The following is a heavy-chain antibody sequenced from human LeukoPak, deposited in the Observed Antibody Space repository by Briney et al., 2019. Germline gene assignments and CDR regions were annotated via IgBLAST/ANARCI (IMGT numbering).Heavy chain of an antibody. D-gene: IGHD3-9*01. CDR1: GGSISSYY. CDR3: ARGGPLRYFDWLLPFDY. CDR2: IYYSGST. J-gene: IGHJ4*02. V-gene: IGHV4-59*01. Sequence: SETLSLTCTVSGGSISSYYWSWIRQPPGKGLEWIGNIYYSGSTNYNPSLKSRVTISVDTSKNQFSLKLSSVTAADTAVYYCARGGPLRYFDWLLPFDYWGQGTLVTVSS.